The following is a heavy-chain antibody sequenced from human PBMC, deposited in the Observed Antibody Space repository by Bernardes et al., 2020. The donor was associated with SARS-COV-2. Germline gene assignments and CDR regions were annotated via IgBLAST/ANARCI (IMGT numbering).Heavy chain of an antibody. CDR2: ITWDGGST. CDR1: GFTFDDYT. D-gene: IGHD4-4*01. V-gene: IGHV3-43*01. Sequence: GGSLRPSCAASGFTFDDYTMHWVRQAPGKGLEWVSLITWDGGSTDYAASANVRFTITRDNSKNSLYLQMNSLRTEDTALYYCAKDIGYSNYVYYGMDVWGQGTTVTVSS. J-gene: IGHJ6*02. CDR3: AKDIGYSNYVYYGMDV.